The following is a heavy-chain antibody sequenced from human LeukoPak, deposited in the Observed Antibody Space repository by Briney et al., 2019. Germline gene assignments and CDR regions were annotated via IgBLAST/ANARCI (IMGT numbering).Heavy chain of an antibody. CDR1: GFTFSSYG. CDR2: ISYDGSNK. J-gene: IGHJ4*02. CDR3: APSSLAAPDY. Sequence: PGGSLRLSCAASGFTFSSYGMHWVRQAPGKGLEWVAVISYDGSNKYYADSVKGRFTISRDNSKNTLYLQMNSLRAEDTAVYYCAPSSLAAPDYWGQGTLVTVSS. V-gene: IGHV3-30*03. D-gene: IGHD6-6*01.